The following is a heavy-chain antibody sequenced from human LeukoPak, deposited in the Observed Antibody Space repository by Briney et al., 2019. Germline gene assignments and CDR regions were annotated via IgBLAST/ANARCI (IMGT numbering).Heavy chain of an antibody. D-gene: IGHD2-2*02. Sequence: SETLSLTCTVSGDSINSLDLWSWVRQPPGKGLEWIGSIDNDGSTYYSPSLKSRVTISVDTSKNQFTLNLSSVTAADTAVYYCAKGHRGVYTDPINLWGQGTLVTVSS. J-gene: IGHJ1*01. CDR1: GDSINSLDL. CDR2: IDNDGST. V-gene: IGHV4-38-2*02. CDR3: AKGHRGVYTDPINL.